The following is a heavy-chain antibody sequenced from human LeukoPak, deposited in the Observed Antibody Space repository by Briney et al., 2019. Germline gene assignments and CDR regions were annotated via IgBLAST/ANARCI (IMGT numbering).Heavy chain of an antibody. V-gene: IGHV3-48*03. J-gene: IGHJ5*02. CDR2: ITISGHTK. CDR3: ARGDPHADL. CDR1: GFTVSSSA. Sequence: GGSLRLSCAASGFTVSSSAMSWVRQAPGKGLEWIADITISGHTKNYADSVKGRFTISRDNAGTSLYLQMNSLRVEDTGVYYCARGDPHADLWGQGTLVTVSS.